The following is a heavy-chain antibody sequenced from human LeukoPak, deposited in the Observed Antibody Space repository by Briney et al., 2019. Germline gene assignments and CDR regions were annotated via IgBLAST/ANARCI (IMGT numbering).Heavy chain of an antibody. D-gene: IGHD6-25*01. CDR3: AREPCSGGSCYPDY. V-gene: IGHV3-30*04. Sequence: GRSLRLSCAASGFTFSSFAMHWVRQAPGKGLEWVAVTSYDGTNKYYADSVKGRFTISRDNSKSTLYLQMNSLRVEDTAVYYCAREPCSGGSCYPDYWGQGTVVTVSS. J-gene: IGHJ4*02. CDR1: GFTFSSFA. CDR2: TSYDGTNK.